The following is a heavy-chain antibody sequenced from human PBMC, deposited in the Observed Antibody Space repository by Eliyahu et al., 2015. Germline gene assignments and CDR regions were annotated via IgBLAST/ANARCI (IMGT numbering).Heavy chain of an antibody. V-gene: IGHV4-39*01. CDR2: IFYSGST. CDR3: ARRVYVSGRPHGMDV. J-gene: IGHJ6*02. D-gene: IGHD3-10*01. CDR1: GGSISSTSYY. Sequence: QLQLQESGPGLVKPSETLSLPCTVSGGSISSTSYYWTWIRQPPGKGLGWIGSIFYSGSTSYNPSLKSRITISVDTSKNQFSLKLSSVTAADTAVYYCARRVYVSGRPHGMDVWGQGTTVIVSS.